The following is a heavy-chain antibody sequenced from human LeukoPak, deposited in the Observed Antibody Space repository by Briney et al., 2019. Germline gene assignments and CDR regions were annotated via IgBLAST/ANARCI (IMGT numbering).Heavy chain of an antibody. CDR1: GGTFSIYA. CDR2: IIPIFGTA. D-gene: IGHD3-3*01. CDR3: ASAPYDFWSGYYVYYYYYMDV. Sequence: ASVKVSCKPSGGTFSIYAISWVRQAPGQGLGWMGGIIPIFGTANDAQKFQGRVTITTDESTSTAYMELSSLRSEDTAVYYCASAPYDFWSGYYVYYYYYMDVWGKGTTVTVSS. J-gene: IGHJ6*03. V-gene: IGHV1-69*05.